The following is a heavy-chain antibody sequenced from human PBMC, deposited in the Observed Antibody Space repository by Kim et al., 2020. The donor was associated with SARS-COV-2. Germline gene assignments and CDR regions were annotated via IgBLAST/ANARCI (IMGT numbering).Heavy chain of an antibody. V-gene: IGHV1-46*01. J-gene: IGHJ4*02. Sequence: YAQKFQGRVTMTRDTSTSTVYMELSSLRSEDTAVYYCARVDIAVAGTFDYWGQGTLVTVSS. CDR3: ARVDIAVAGTFDY. D-gene: IGHD6-19*01.